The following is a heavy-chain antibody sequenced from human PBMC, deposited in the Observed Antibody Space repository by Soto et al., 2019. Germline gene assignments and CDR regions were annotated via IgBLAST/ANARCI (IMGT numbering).Heavy chain of an antibody. J-gene: IGHJ5*02. CDR3: ARATYYYGSNWFDP. CDR2: IYHSGST. V-gene: IGHV4-30-2*01. CDR1: GGAIEIGVYS. D-gene: IGHD3-10*01. Sequence: LYLTRAVSGGAIEIGVYSLTFKRKPPGKGLEWIGYIYHSGSTYYNPSLKSRVTISVDRSKNQFSLKLSSVTAADTAVYYCARATYYYGSNWFDPWGQGTLVTVSS.